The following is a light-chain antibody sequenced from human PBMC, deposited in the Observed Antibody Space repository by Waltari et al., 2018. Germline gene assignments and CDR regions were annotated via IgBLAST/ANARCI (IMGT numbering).Light chain of an antibody. CDR1: SNDVGYYSL. J-gene: IGLJ1*01. V-gene: IGLV2-23*02. CDR3: CTYAGSSTYA. CDR2: DVT. Sequence: QSALTQPASVSGSPGQSTTISCTGTSNDVGYYSLVSWYPQHPGKAPELLIYDVTKRPSGVSDLFSGSKSGTTAFLTISGLQAEDEADYHCCTYAGSSTYAFGTGTTVSVL.